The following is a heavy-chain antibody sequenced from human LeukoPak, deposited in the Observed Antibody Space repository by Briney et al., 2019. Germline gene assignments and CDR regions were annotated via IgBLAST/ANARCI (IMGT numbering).Heavy chain of an antibody. V-gene: IGHV3-74*01. D-gene: IGHD2-2*01. CDR1: GFTFSSYW. CDR2: INSDGSST. Sequence: PGGSLRLSCAASGFTFSSYWMHWVRQAPGKGLVWVSRINSDGSSTTYADSVKGRFTISRDKAKNTLYLQMNSLRAEDTAVYYCARDDIVVVPAVSHNVDYWGQGTLVTASS. J-gene: IGHJ4*02. CDR3: ARDDIVVVPAVSHNVDY.